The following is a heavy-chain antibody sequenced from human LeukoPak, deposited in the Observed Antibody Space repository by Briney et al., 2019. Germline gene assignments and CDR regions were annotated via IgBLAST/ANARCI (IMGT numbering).Heavy chain of an antibody. Sequence: GRSLRLSCAASGFTFSSYAMQWVRQAPGKGLEWVAVISYDGSNKYYADSVKGRFTISRDNSKNTLYLQMNSLRAEDTAVYYCARASRRDGYNDVGPGAFDIWGQGTMVTVSS. V-gene: IGHV3-30-3*01. CDR2: ISYDGSNK. CDR1: GFTFSSYA. D-gene: IGHD5-12*01. J-gene: IGHJ3*02. CDR3: ARASRRDGYNDVGPGAFDI.